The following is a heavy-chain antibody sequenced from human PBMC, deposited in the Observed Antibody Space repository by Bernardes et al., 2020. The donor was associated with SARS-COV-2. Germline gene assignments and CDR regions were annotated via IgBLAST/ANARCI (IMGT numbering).Heavy chain of an antibody. V-gene: IGHV4-34*01. J-gene: IGHJ6*02. CDR2: INPSGST. CDR1: VGSFSGYY. Sequence: SETLSLTCAVYVGSFSGYYWSWIRQPPGKGLEWIWEINPSGSTNYNPSLKSRVPISVDTSKNQFSLKLSSVTAADTAVYYCARDLAAGYGMDVWGQGTTVTVSS. D-gene: IGHD6-13*01. CDR3: ARDLAAGYGMDV.